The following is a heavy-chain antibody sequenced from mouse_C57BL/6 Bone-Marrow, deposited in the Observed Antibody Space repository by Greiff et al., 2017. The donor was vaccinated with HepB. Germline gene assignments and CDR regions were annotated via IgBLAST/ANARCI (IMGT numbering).Heavy chain of an antibody. V-gene: IGHV5-17*01. J-gene: IGHJ3*01. D-gene: IGHD2-1*01. CDR3: ARHYGNR. CDR1: GFTFSDSG. CDR2: ISSGSSTI. Sequence: LVESGGGLVKPGGSLKLSCSASGFTFSDSGMHWVRQAPEKGLEWVAYISSGSSTIYYADTVKGRFTISRDNAKNTLFLQMTSLRSEDTAMYYCARHYGNRWGQGTLVTVSA.